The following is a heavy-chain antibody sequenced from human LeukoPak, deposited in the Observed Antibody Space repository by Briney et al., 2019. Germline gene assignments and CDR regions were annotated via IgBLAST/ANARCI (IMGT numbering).Heavy chain of an antibody. CDR2: IKEDGSEK. J-gene: IGHJ4*02. CDR1: GFTVNSNY. D-gene: IGHD2/OR15-2a*01. CDR3: ARRGSTDY. V-gene: IGHV3-7*03. Sequence: GGSLRLSCAASGFTVNSNYMTWVRQAPGKGLEWVANIKEDGSEKYYADFVKGRFTISRDNAKNSLDLQMNSLRAEDTAVYYCARRGSTDYWGQGTLVTVSS.